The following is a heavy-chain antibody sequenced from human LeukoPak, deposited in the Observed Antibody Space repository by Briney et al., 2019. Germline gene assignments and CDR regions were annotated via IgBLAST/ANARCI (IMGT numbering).Heavy chain of an antibody. D-gene: IGHD2-21*01. CDR3: ARLGRPAAFDI. CDR1: GFTFTSSS. V-gene: IGHV1-58*02. CDR2: IAVGSGNT. J-gene: IGHJ3*02. Sequence: SVKVSCKASGFTFTSSSMQWVRQARGQRLEWIGWIAVGSGNTNYAQKFQGRVSITRDMSTSTAYMELSSLRSEDTALYHCARLGRPAAFDIWGQGTMVTVSS.